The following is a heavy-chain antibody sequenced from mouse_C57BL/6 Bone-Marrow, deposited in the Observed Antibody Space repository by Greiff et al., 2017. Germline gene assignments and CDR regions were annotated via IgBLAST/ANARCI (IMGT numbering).Heavy chain of an antibody. CDR3: TRGMITTET. Sequence: VKLMESGAELVRPGASVTLSCKASGYTFTDYEMHWVKQTPVHGLEWIGAIDPETGGTAYNQKFKGKAILTADKSSSTAYMELRSLTSEDSAVYYCTRGMITTETWGQGTLVTVSA. D-gene: IGHD2-4*01. CDR1: GYTFTDYE. CDR2: IDPETGGT. J-gene: IGHJ3*02. V-gene: IGHV1-15*01.